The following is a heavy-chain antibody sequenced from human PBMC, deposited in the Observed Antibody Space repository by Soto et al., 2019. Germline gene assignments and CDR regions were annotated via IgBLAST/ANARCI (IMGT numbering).Heavy chain of an antibody. D-gene: IGHD1-26*01. V-gene: IGHV4-31*03. CDR2: IYFTGST. CDR3: ASGNAWDVLNAY. J-gene: IGHJ4*02. Sequence: PSETLSLTCTVSGASINSGGYYWSWVRQLPGKGLQWIGYIYFTGSTYYNPSLERRVTISLDTSQNQFSLKLTSLTAAATAVYSCASGNAWDVLNAYWGQVKLVTVSS. CDR1: GASINSGGYY.